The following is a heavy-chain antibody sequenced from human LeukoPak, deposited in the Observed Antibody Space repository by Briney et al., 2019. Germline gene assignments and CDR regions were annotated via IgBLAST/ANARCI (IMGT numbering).Heavy chain of an antibody. Sequence: ASVKVSCKASGYTFTGYYMHWVRQAPGQGLEWMGRINPNSGGTSYAQKFQDRVTMTRDTSISTAYMELSTLTSDDTAVYYCAINYCSGGSCYSGWFDPWGQGTLVTVSS. CDR3: AINYCSGGSCYSGWFDP. CDR2: INPNSGGT. CDR1: GYTFTGYY. D-gene: IGHD2-15*01. V-gene: IGHV1-2*06. J-gene: IGHJ5*02.